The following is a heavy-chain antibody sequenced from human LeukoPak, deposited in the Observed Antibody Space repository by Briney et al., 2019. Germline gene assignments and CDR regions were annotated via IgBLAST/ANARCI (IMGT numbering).Heavy chain of an antibody. J-gene: IGHJ4*02. Sequence: GGSLRLSCAASGFTLSSYSMNWVRQAPGKGLEWVSSISSSSSYIYYAVSVKGRFTISRDNAKNSLYLQMNSLRAEDTAVYYCARLGYYDSSGYLYWGQGTLVTVSS. CDR1: GFTLSSYS. CDR2: ISSSSSYI. V-gene: IGHV3-21*01. D-gene: IGHD3-22*01. CDR3: ARLGYYDSSGYLY.